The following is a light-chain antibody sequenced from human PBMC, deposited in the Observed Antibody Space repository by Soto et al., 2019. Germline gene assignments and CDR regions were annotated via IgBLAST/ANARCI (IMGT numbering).Light chain of an antibody. V-gene: IGKV1-39*01. Sequence: DIQMTQSPSSLSASVGDRVTITCRASQSISTYLNWYQQKPGKAPNLLIYAASTLQSGVSSRFSGSGSGVDFTLSISSLQPEDFATYYCQQSYITPLTFGGGTKVEIK. CDR2: AAS. J-gene: IGKJ4*01. CDR3: QQSYITPLT. CDR1: QSISTY.